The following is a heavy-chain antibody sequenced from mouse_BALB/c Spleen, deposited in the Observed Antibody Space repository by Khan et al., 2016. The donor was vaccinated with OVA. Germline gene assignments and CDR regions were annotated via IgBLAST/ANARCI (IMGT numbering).Heavy chain of an antibody. D-gene: IGHD1-1*01. CDR3: ARLAYYYKSEGFAY. CDR1: GFTFSTYD. CDR2: ISSGGSYT. V-gene: IGHV5-6*01. J-gene: IGHJ3*01. Sequence: VQLKQSGGDLVKPGGSLKLSCAASGFTFSTYDMSWVRQTPDKRLEWVATISSGGSYTYYPDSVKGRFTISRDNAKNTLYLQMGSLKSEDAAMYYCARLAYYYKSEGFAYWGQGTLVTVSA.